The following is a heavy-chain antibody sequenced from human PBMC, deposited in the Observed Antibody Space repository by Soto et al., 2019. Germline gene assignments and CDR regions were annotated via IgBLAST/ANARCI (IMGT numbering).Heavy chain of an antibody. Sequence: PAQTLSLTCAISGDSVSSNSAAWNWIRQSPSRGLEWLGRTYYRSKWYNDYAVSVKSRITINPDTSKNQFSLQLNSVTPEDTAVYYCARGEVAGIKRLYNWFDPWGQGTLVTVSS. CDR3: ARGEVAGIKRLYNWFDP. V-gene: IGHV6-1*01. D-gene: IGHD6-19*01. CDR1: GDSVSSNSAA. J-gene: IGHJ5*02. CDR2: TYYRSKWYN.